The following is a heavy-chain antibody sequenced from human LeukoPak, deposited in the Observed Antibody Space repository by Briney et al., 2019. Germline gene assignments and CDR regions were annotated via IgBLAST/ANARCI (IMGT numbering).Heavy chain of an antibody. CDR3: AREWLAPVYYYYGMDV. J-gene: IGHJ6*02. V-gene: IGHV3-7*03. CDR2: IKQDGSEK. Sequence: WIRQAPGKGLEWVANIKQDGSEKYYVDSVKGRFTISRDNAKNSLYLQMNSLRAEDTAVYYCAREWLAPVYYYYGMDVWGQGTTVTVSS. D-gene: IGHD6-19*01.